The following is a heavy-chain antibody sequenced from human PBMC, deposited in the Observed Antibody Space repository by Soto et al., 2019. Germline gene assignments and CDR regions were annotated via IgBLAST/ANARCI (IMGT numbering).Heavy chain of an antibody. V-gene: IGHV3-53*01. CDR3: ARVRGKYYYYGMDV. CDR2: IYSGGST. J-gene: IGHJ6*02. CDR1: GFTVSSNY. D-gene: IGHD6-13*01. Sequence: GGSLRLSCAASGFTVSSNYMSWVRQAPGTGLGWVSVIYSGGSTYYADSVKGRFTISRENSKNTMYFQMNSLSAEDTAVYYCARVRGKYYYYGMDVWGQGTTVTVSS.